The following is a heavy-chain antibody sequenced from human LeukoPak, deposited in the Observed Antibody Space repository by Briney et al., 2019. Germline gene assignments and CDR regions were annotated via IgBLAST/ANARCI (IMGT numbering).Heavy chain of an antibody. V-gene: IGHV4-4*07. CDR3: ARALNPLPGTYFFDY. CDR1: GASINSHY. J-gene: IGHJ4*02. Sequence: SETLSLTCSVSGASINSHYWTWLRQPAGKGLEWIGRIYISGSTNYSPSLKSRVTMSVDTSKNQFSLNLISVTAADTAVYYCARALNPLPGTYFFDYWGQGTLVTVSS. D-gene: IGHD2-15*01. CDR2: IYISGST.